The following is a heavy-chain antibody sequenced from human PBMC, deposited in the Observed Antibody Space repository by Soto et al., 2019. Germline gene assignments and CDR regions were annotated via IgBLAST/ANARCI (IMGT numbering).Heavy chain of an antibody. CDR3: AREGLLLLPDY. D-gene: IGHD3-22*01. V-gene: IGHV1-18*01. J-gene: IGHJ4*02. CDR1: GYTFTNND. CDR2: ISPYSGKT. Sequence: QIQLVQSGTEVRKPGASAKVSCKASGYTFTNNDVCWVRQTPGQGLEWMGWISPYSGKTNYARKFQGRVTMTTDTTTSTGYMEVWSLTSDDPAVYYRAREGLLLLPDYWGQGTLVTVSS.